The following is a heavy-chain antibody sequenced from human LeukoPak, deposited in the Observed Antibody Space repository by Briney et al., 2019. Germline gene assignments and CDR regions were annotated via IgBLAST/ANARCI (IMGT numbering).Heavy chain of an antibody. V-gene: IGHV1-46*01. Sequence: ASVKVSCKASGYTFPSYFMHWVRQAPGQGLEWMGIINPSGGSTSYAQKFQGRVTMTRDTSTSTVYMELSSLRSEDTAVYYCATGIGSYYDSSAIGDYWGQGTLVTVSS. CDR3: ATGIGSYYDSSAIGDY. CDR2: INPSGGST. J-gene: IGHJ4*02. D-gene: IGHD3-22*01. CDR1: GYTFPSYF.